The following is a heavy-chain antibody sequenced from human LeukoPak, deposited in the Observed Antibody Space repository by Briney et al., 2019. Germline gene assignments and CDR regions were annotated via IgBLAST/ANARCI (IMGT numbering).Heavy chain of an antibody. D-gene: IGHD6-19*01. CDR3: ARDPPFGSGWSQNFFDY. CDR2: ISYDGGNI. CDR1: GFTFDTYA. Sequence: GGSLRLSCAPSGFTFDTYAMHRVRQAPGKGREWVALISYDGGNIHYAHSVKGRFTIYRDNYTHLLYLQMNSLTPADTAVYYCARDPPFGSGWSQNFFDYWGQGTLVTVSS. J-gene: IGHJ4*02. V-gene: IGHV3-30*03.